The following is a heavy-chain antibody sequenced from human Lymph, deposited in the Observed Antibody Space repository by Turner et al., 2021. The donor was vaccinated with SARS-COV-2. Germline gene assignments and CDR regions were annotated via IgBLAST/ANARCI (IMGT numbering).Heavy chain of an antibody. J-gene: IGHJ6*02. CDR3: ARDLGTYGMDV. D-gene: IGHD6-13*01. CDR1: GIIVSRNY. V-gene: IGHV3-53*02. CDR2: IDSGGTT. Sequence: EVRRVETGGGLIQPGGSLRLSCAASGIIVSRNYMNWVRQAPGKGLEWVSVIDSGGTTYYADSVKGRFTISRDNSKNTLYLQMNSLRVEDTAVYYCARDLGTYGMDVWGQGTTVTVSS.